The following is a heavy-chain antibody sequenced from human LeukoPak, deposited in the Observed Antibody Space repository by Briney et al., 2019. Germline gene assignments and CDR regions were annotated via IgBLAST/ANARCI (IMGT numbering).Heavy chain of an antibody. D-gene: IGHD7-27*01. CDR3: ARDLAGTGPKGKYDY. J-gene: IGHJ4*02. CDR2: ISAYNGNT. V-gene: IGHV1-18*01. CDR1: GYTFTSYG. Sequence: ASVKVSCKASGYTFTSYGISWVRQAPGQGLEWMGWISAYNGNTNYAQKLQGRVTMTTDTSTSTAYMELRSLRSDDTAVYYCARDLAGTGPKGKYDYWGQGTLVTVSS.